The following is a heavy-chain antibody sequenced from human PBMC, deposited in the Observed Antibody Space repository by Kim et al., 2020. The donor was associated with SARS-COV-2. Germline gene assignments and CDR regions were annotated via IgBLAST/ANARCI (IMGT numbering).Heavy chain of an antibody. Sequence: GRFTITRDNNKNTLYLQMNSLRAEDTDVYYCARERGPSLGSSSHDEALHYWGQGTLVTVSS. D-gene: IGHD6-6*01. J-gene: IGHJ4*02. CDR3: ARERGPSLGSSSHDEALHY. V-gene: IGHV3-30*01.